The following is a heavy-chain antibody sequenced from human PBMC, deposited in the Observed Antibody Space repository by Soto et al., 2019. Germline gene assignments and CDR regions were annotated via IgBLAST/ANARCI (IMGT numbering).Heavy chain of an antibody. J-gene: IGHJ4*02. CDR3: ARDAIYNSYGTYFDY. CDR1: RYTFTGYY. CDR2: INPNSGGT. V-gene: IGHV1-2*04. Sequence: ASVKVTFKPSRYTFTGYYVHWVRQAPGQGLEWMGWINPNSGGTNYAQNFQGWVSMTRDTSITTAYMELSRLTSDDTAVYYCARDAIYNSYGTYFDYWGQGTLVTVSS. D-gene: IGHD5-18*01.